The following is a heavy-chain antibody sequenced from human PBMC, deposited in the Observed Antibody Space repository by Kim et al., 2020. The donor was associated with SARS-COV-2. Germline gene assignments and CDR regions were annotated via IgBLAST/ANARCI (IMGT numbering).Heavy chain of an antibody. D-gene: IGHD3-9*01. CDR2: ISYDGSNK. CDR3: AKDGSPRYNRARPGYFQH. CDR1: GFTFSSYG. J-gene: IGHJ1*01. V-gene: IGHV3-30*18. Sequence: GGSLRLSCAASGFTFSSYGMHWVRQAPGKGLEWVAVISYDGSNKYYADSVKGRFTISRDNSKNTLYLQMNSLRAEDTAVYYCAKDGSPRYNRARPGYFQHWGQGTLVTVSS.